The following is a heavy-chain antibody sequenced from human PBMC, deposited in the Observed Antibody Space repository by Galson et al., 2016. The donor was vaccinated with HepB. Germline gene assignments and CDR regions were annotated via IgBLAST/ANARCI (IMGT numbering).Heavy chain of an antibody. CDR2: IKQDGSEK. CDR3: ARDYTGSYYRALDY. V-gene: IGHV3-7*01. CDR1: GLSFSSYW. J-gene: IGHJ4*02. Sequence: SLRLSCAVSGLSFSSYWMNWVRQAPGKGLEWVANIKQDGSEKYYVDSVKGRFTISRDNAKNSLYLQMNSLRAEDTAVYYCARDYTGSYYRALDYWGQGTLVTVSP. D-gene: IGHD1-26*01.